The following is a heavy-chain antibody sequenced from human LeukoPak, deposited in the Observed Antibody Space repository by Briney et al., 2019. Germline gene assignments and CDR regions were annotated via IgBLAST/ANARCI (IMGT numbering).Heavy chain of an antibody. Sequence: ASVKVSCKASGYTFTSYDINWERQATGQGLEWMGWMNPNSGNTGYAQKFQGRVTMTRNTSISTAYMELSSLRSEDTAVNYCASRTIGYCSSTSCSDAFDIWGQGTMVTVSS. D-gene: IGHD2-2*01. CDR2: MNPNSGNT. V-gene: IGHV1-8*01. J-gene: IGHJ3*02. CDR1: GYTFTSYD. CDR3: ASRTIGYCSSTSCSDAFDI.